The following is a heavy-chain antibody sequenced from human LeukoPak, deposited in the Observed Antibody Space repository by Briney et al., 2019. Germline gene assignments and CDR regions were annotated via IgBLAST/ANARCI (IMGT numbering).Heavy chain of an antibody. CDR1: GGSISSGGYY. V-gene: IGHV4-31*03. J-gene: IGHJ4*02. CDR2: IYYSGST. Sequence: PSQTLSLTCTVSGGSISSGGYYWSWIRQHPWKGLEWIGYIYYSGSTYYNPSLKSRVTISVDTSKNQFSLKLSSVTAADTAVYYCARIPGTGSYRPEYYFDYWGQGTLVTVSS. CDR3: ARIPGTGSYRPEYYFDY. D-gene: IGHD3-16*02.